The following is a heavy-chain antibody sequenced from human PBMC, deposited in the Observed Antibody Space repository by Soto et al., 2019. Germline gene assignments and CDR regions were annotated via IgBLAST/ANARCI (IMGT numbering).Heavy chain of an antibody. Sequence: QVQLVESGGGVVQPGRSLRLSCAASGFTFSSYGMHWVRQAPGKGLEWVAVIWYDGSNKYYADSVKGRFTISRDNSKNTLYLQMNSLRAEDTAVYYCARGRGYCSSTSCSYYGMDVWGQGTTVTVSS. CDR2: IWYDGSNK. V-gene: IGHV3-33*01. CDR3: ARGRGYCSSTSCSYYGMDV. D-gene: IGHD2-2*01. CDR1: GFTFSSYG. J-gene: IGHJ6*02.